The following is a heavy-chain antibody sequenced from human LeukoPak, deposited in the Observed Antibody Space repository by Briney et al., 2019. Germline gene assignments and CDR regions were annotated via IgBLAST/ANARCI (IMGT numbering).Heavy chain of an antibody. D-gene: IGHD1-26*01. CDR1: ELTFSFYA. Sequence: GGSLRLSCAGSELTFSFYAMTWVRQAPGKGLEWVSGISGSGGSTHYADSVKGRFTISRDNSKNTLYLQMNSLRAEDTAVYYCAKDGSGSYFHYYYYMDVWGKGTTVTVSS. CDR3: AKDGSGSYFHYYYYMDV. V-gene: IGHV3-23*01. J-gene: IGHJ6*03. CDR2: ISGSGGST.